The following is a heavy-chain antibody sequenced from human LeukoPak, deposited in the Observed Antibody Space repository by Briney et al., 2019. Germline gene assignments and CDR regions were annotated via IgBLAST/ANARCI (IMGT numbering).Heavy chain of an antibody. J-gene: IGHJ4*02. CDR3: ATSRRGFGGLWGY. D-gene: IGHD3-10*01. CDR1: GFTFSSYE. V-gene: IGHV3-48*03. Sequence: GGSLRLSCAASGFTFSSYEMNWVRQAPGKGLEWISYINSGGSTIYYADSVKGRFTISRDNAKKSLYLQMNSLRAEDTAVYYCATSRRGFGGLWGYWGQGTLVTVSS. CDR2: INSGGSTI.